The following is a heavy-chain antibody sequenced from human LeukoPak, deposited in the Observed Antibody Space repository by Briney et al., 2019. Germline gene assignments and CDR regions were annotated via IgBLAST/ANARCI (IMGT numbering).Heavy chain of an antibody. CDR1: GFTFNNYA. CDR3: AKAQYSSSWYYFDY. CDR2: ISGSGGST. V-gene: IGHV3-23*01. D-gene: IGHD6-13*01. Sequence: GGSLRLSCAASGFTFNNYAMSWVGQAPGKGLEWVAAISGSGGSTYYADSVKGRFTISRDNSKNTLYLQMNSLRAEDTAVYCCAKAQYSSSWYYFDYWGQGTLVTVSS. J-gene: IGHJ4*02.